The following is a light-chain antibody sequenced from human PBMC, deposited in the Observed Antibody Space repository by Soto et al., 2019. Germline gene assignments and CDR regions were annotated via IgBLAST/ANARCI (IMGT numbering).Light chain of an antibody. V-gene: IGKV1-27*01. Sequence: DSQMTQSPSSLSASVGDRVTITCRASQGISNYLAWYQQKPGKVPKLLIYAASTLRSGVPSRFSGSGSGTDFTLTISSLQPEDVATYYCQKYNSALTFGGGTKVEIK. J-gene: IGKJ4*01. CDR1: QGISNY. CDR3: QKYNSALT. CDR2: AAS.